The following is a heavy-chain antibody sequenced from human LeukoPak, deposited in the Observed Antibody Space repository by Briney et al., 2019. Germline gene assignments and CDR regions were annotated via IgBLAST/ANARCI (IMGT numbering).Heavy chain of an antibody. CDR3: ARATAGTTLFEGIDY. J-gene: IGHJ4*02. CDR1: GGSFSGYY. Sequence: PSETLSLTCAVYGGSFSGYYWSWIRQPPGKGLEWIGSIYHSGSTYYNPSLKSRVTISLDTSKNHFSLRLSSVTASDTAVYYCARATAGTTLFEGIDYWGQGTLVTVSS. D-gene: IGHD1-1*01. V-gene: IGHV4-34*01. CDR2: IYHSGST.